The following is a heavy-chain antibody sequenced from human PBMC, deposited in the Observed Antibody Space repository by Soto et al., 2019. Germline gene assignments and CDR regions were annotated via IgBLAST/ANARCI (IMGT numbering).Heavy chain of an antibody. CDR2: IIRRGNTI. D-gene: IGHD3-10*01. Sequence: GGSLRLSCAASGFTFSSYEMNWVRQAPGKWKEWASYIIRRGNTIYYADSVQGRSPIPRDNGKTSRYLQMTGLRSEYTAVYYCARDQPRRLLEVGEAERCYYYDSMELCDQGTTVTV. J-gene: IGHJ6*02. CDR3: ARDQPRRLLEVGEAERCYYYDSMEL. CDR1: GFTFSSYE. V-gene: IGHV3-48*03.